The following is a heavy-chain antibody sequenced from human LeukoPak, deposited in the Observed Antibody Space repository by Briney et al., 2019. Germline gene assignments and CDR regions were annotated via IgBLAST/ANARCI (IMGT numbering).Heavy chain of an antibody. CDR2: IYYSGST. V-gene: IGHV4-59*01. J-gene: IGHJ5*02. CDR3: ARGNGYSYGYNWFDP. D-gene: IGHD5-18*01. Sequence: KSSETLSLTCTVSGGSISSYYWSWIRQPPGKGLEWIGYIYYSGSTNYNPSLKSRVTISVDTSKNQFSLKLSSVTAADTAVYYCARGNGYSYGYNWFDPWGQGTLATVSS. CDR1: GGSISSYY.